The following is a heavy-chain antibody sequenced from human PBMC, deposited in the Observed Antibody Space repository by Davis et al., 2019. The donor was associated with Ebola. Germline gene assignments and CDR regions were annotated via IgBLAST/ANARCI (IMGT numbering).Heavy chain of an antibody. CDR1: GYTFTSYY. D-gene: IGHD6-19*01. Sequence: ASVKVSCKASGYTFTSYYMHWVRQAPGQGLEWMGIINPSGGSTSYAQKFQGRVTMTRDTSTSTVYMELRSLRSDDTAVYYCARDWVVRAFDIWGQGTMVTVSS. J-gene: IGHJ3*02. V-gene: IGHV1-46*01. CDR2: INPSGGST. CDR3: ARDWVVRAFDI.